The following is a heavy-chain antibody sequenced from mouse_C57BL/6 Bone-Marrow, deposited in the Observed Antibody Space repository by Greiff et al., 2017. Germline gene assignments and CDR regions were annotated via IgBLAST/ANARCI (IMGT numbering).Heavy chain of an antibody. J-gene: IGHJ4*01. D-gene: IGHD1-1*01. CDR2: ISYDGSN. CDR3: ARVGYYGSSLYAMDY. Sequence: EVKLMESGPGLVKPSQSLSLTCSVTGYSITSGYYWNWIRQFPGNKLEWMGYISYDGSNNYNPSLKNRISITRDTSKNQFFLKLNSVTTEDTATYYCARVGYYGSSLYAMDYWGQGTSVTVSS. V-gene: IGHV3-6*01. CDR1: GYSITSGYY.